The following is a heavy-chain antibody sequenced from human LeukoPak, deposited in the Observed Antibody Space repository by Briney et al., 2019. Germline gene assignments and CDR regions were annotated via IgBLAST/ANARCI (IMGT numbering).Heavy chain of an antibody. J-gene: IGHJ4*02. CDR2: ISYGGRIV. D-gene: IGHD3-22*01. CDR3: ARDRGYDSSGYHHDYFDY. Sequence: GGSLRLSCEASGISISDNYMSWIRQAPGKGLEWVSYISYGGRIVYSADSVKGRFTISRDNAKNSVYLQMNSLRAEDTAVYYCARDRGYDSSGYHHDYFDYWGQGTPVTASS. CDR1: GISISDNY. V-gene: IGHV3-11*04.